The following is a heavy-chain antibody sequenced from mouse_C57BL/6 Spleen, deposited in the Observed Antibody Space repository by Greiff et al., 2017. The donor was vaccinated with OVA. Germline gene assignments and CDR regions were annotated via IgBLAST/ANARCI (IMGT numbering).Heavy chain of an antibody. Sequence: EVQLQQSGPELVKPGASVKISCKASGYTFTDYYMNWVKQSHGKSLEWIGDINPNNGGTSYNQKFKGKATLTVDKSSSTAYMELRSLTSEDSAVYYCARWGSSYGYFDVWGTGTTVTVSS. CDR3: ARWGSSYGYFDV. V-gene: IGHV1-26*01. D-gene: IGHD1-1*01. CDR2: INPNNGGT. J-gene: IGHJ1*03. CDR1: GYTFTDYY.